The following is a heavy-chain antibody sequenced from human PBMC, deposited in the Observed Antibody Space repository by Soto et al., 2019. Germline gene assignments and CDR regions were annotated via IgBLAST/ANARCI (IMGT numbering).Heavy chain of an antibody. CDR3: ARGGSGWAEYFQH. V-gene: IGHV4-30-4*08. Sequence: QVQLQESGPGLVEPSQTLSLTCTVSGGSIGSTDSYWSWIRRPPGKGLEWIGYIYYTGGTFYNPSLKSRLTISLETSSNQFFLTLTSVTATDTGIYYCARGGSGWAEYFQHWGQGTLVAVSS. J-gene: IGHJ1*01. D-gene: IGHD6-25*01. CDR2: IYYTGGT. CDR1: GGSIGSTDSY.